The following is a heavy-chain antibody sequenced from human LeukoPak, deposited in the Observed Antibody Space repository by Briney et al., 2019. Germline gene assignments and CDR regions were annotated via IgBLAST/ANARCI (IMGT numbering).Heavy chain of an antibody. CDR3: ARSEMTELQPIDY. CDR2: ISAYNGNT. V-gene: IGHV1-18*01. J-gene: IGHJ4*02. D-gene: IGHD2-15*01. CDR1: GYTFTSYG. Sequence: ASVKVSCKASGYTFTSYGISWVRQAPGQGLEWMGWISAYNGNTNYAQKLQGRVTMTTDTSTSTGYMELRSLRSDDTAVYYCARSEMTELQPIDYWGQGTLVTVSS.